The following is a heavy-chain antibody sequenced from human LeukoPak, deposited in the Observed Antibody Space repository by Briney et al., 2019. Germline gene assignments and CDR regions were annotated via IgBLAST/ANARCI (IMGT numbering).Heavy chain of an antibody. J-gene: IGHJ4*02. V-gene: IGHV4-38-2*02. CDR1: GGSISSGYY. CDR3: ARVEVVVTAILDY. CDR2: IYHSGST. D-gene: IGHD2-21*02. Sequence: SETLSLTCTVSGGSISSGYYWGWIRQPPGKGLEWIGSIYHSGSTYYNPSLKSRVTISVDTSKNQFSLKLSSVTAADTAVYYCARVEVVVTAILDYWGQGTLVTVSS.